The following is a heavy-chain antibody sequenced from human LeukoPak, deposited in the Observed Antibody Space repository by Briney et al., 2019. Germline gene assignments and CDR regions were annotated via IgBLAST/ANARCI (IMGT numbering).Heavy chain of an antibody. CDR2: IYYSGST. D-gene: IGHD6-6*01. J-gene: IGHJ6*02. V-gene: IGHV4-59*11. CDR3: ARDREGSSSYGMDV. CDR1: SGSISSHY. Sequence: PESLSLTCTVSSGSISSHYTSWVRQPPGKGLECIGYIYYSGSTNYNPALKSRVTISVDTSKNQCSLKLSSVTAADTAVYYCARDREGSSSYGMDVWGQGTTVTVSS.